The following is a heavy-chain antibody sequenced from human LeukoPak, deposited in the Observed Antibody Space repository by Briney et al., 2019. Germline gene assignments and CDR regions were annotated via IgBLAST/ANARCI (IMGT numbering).Heavy chain of an antibody. D-gene: IGHD3-3*01. CDR1: GFTFDDYA. CDR2: ISGDGGST. Sequence: GGSLRLSCAVSGFTFDDYAMHWVRQAPGKGLEWVSLISGDGGSTYYADSVKGRFTISRDNSKNSLYLQMNSLRTEDTALYYCAKDVLRFLEWLFAFDYWGQGTLVTVSS. V-gene: IGHV3-43*02. CDR3: AKDVLRFLEWLFAFDY. J-gene: IGHJ4*02.